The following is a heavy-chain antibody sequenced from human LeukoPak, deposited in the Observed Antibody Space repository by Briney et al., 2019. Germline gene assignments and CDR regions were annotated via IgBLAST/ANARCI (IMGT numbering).Heavy chain of an antibody. CDR1: XFTFSSYS. J-gene: IGHJ1*01. CDR3: AXXXXXCG. Sequence: CAXSXFTFSSYSMNWVRQAPGKGLEWVSSISSSSSYIYYADSVKGRFTISRDNAKKSLYLQMNSLRDEETGVYYCAXXXXXCGWGXXTXVTVSS. V-gene: IGHV3-21*01. CDR2: ISSSSSYI.